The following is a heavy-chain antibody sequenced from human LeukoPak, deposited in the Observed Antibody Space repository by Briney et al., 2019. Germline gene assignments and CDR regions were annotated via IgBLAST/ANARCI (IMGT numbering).Heavy chain of an antibody. Sequence: GGSLRLSCAASGFTFSSYGMHWVRQAPGKGLEWVAFIRYDGNNKYYADSVKGRLTITRDNAKNSLYLQMNSLRAEDTAVYYCARDGRSYLTDAFDIWGQGTMVTVSS. J-gene: IGHJ3*02. V-gene: IGHV3-30*02. CDR3: ARDGRSYLTDAFDI. CDR2: IRYDGNNK. CDR1: GFTFSSYG. D-gene: IGHD3-10*01.